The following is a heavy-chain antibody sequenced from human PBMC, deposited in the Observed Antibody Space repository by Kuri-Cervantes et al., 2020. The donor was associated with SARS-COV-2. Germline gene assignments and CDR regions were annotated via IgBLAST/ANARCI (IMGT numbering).Heavy chain of an antibody. D-gene: IGHD3-9*01. J-gene: IGHJ4*02. CDR3: ARGPILRYFDWLGSGETFDY. CDR1: GGSFSGYY. V-gene: IGHV4-34*01. Sequence: GSLRLSCAVYGGSFSGYYWSWIRQPPGKGLEWIGEINHSGSTNYNPSLKSRVTISVDTSKNQFSLKLSSVTAADTAVYYCARGPILRYFDWLGSGETFDYWGQGTLVTVSS. CDR2: INHSGST.